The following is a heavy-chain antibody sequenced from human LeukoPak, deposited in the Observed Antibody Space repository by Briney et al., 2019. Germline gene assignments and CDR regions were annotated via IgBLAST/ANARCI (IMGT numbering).Heavy chain of an antibody. CDR3: AKGSSYGTFDY. Sequence: PGGSLRLSCAASGFTVSSNYMSWVRQAPGKGLEWVSVIYSGGSTYYADSVKGRFTISRDNSKNTLYLQMKSLRAEDTAVYYCAKGSSYGTFDYWGQGTLVTVSS. CDR2: IYSGGST. D-gene: IGHD5-18*01. V-gene: IGHV3-53*01. CDR1: GFTVSSNY. J-gene: IGHJ4*02.